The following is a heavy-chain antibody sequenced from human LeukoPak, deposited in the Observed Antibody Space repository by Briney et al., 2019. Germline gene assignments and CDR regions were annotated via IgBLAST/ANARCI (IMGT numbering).Heavy chain of an antibody. Sequence: PGGSLRLSCAASGFTFSTYSMNWVRQAPGEGLEWVSSISSSRDHIYYADSVKGRFTISRDNAENSLHLQMSSLRAEDTAVYYCARDGPYCYSPSCYASRYFDLWGRGTLVTVSS. V-gene: IGHV3-21*01. J-gene: IGHJ2*01. CDR3: ARDGPYCYSPSCYASRYFDL. CDR1: GFTFSTYS. CDR2: ISSSRDHI. D-gene: IGHD2-2*01.